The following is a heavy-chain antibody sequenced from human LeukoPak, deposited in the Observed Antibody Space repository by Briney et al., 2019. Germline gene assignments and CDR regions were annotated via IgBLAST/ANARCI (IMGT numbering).Heavy chain of an antibody. V-gene: IGHV4-59*08. CDR1: GGSTSSYY. CDR3: ARHYYDSSGYCDY. D-gene: IGHD3-22*01. Sequence: SETLSLTCTVSGGSTSSYYWSWIRQPPGKGLEWIGYIYYSGSTNYNPSLKSRVTISVDTSKNQFSLKLSSVTAADTAVYYCARHYYDSSGYCDYWGQGTLVTVSS. J-gene: IGHJ4*02. CDR2: IYYSGST.